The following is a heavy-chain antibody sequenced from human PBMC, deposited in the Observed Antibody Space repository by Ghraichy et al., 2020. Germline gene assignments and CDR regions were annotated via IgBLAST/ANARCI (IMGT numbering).Heavy chain of an antibody. CDR3: ARDPEWLGAPYFDY. V-gene: IGHV3-7*01. CDR1: GFTFSSYW. D-gene: IGHD6-19*01. J-gene: IGHJ4*02. CDR2: IKQDGSEK. Sequence: GGSLRLSCAASGFTFSSYWMSWVRQAPGKGLEWVANIKQDGSEKYYVDSVKGRFTISRDNAKNSLYLQMNSLRAEDTAVYYCARDPEWLGAPYFDYWGQGTLVTVSS.